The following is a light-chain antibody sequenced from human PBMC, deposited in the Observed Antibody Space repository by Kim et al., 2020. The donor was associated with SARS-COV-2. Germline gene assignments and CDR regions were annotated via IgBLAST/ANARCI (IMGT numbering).Light chain of an antibody. CDR3: QVWDGVSDQYV. CDR1: NLGSKS. CDR2: HDD. V-gene: IGLV3-21*04. Sequence: YELTQPPSLSVAPGKTATITCGGTNLGSKSVHWYQQKPGQAPVVVISHDDDRPSGIPERFSGSNSGNTATLTISRVEAGDEADYYCQVWDGVSDQYVFGTGTKVTVL. J-gene: IGLJ1*01.